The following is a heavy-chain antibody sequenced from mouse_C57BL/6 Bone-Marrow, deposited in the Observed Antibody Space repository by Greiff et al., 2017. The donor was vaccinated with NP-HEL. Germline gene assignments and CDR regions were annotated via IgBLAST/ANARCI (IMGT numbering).Heavy chain of an antibody. CDR3: ARGDSY. J-gene: IGHJ2*01. D-gene: IGHD2-13*01. Sequence: QVQLQQPGAELVMPGASVKLSCKASGYTFTSYWMHWVKQRPGQGLEWIGEIDPSDSYTNYNQKFKGKSTLTVDKSSSTAYMQLSSLTSEDSAVYYCARGDSYWGQGTTLTVSS. CDR1: GYTFTSYW. CDR2: IDPSDSYT. V-gene: IGHV1-69*01.